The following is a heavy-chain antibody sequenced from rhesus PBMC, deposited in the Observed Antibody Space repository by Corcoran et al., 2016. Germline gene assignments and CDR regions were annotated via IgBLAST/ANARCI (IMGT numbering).Heavy chain of an antibody. CDR2: IYGGSTSS. CDR1: GGSISDSYR. CDR3: ARELDYSVGGGLDS. D-gene: IGHD3-16*01. V-gene: IGHV4S10*01. Sequence: QVQLQESGPGVVKPSETLSLTCAVSGGSISDSYRWSWIRPPPVKGLEWIGYIYGGSTSSHYNPSLKSRVNISKDTSKTQFSLKLSSGTAADTAVYYCARELDYSVGGGLDSWGQGVVVTVSS. J-gene: IGHJ6*01.